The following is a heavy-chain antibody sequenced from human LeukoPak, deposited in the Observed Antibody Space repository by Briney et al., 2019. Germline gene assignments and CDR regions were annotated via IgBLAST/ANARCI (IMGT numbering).Heavy chain of an antibody. CDR1: GDGVSSNSAT. CDR3: SRQEDCISTTCYATVYFDY. D-gene: IGHD2-2*01. J-gene: IGHJ4*02. V-gene: IGHV6-1*01. CDR2: TYYRSKWYN. Sequence: PSQTLSLTCAISGDGVSSNSATWNWIRQSPSRGLEWLGRTYYRSKWYNDYAVSVQSRITINPDTSKNQFSLQLNSMTPEDTAVYYCSRQEDCISTTCYATVYFDYWGQGTLVTVSS.